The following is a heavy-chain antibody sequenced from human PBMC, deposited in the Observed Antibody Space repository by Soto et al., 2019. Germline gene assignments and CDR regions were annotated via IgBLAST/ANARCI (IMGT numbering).Heavy chain of an antibody. CDR1: GFTFRSYA. J-gene: IGHJ6*02. CDR3: ARIGVNAGMDV. CDR2: ISDSGLTT. D-gene: IGHD3-10*01. V-gene: IGHV3-23*01. Sequence: EVQLLESGGGLVQPGGSLSLSCAASGFTFRSYAMTWVRQAPGKGLEWVSTISDSGLTTYYADSVKGRFTISRDNSKNTLYLQRNSRRAEDTAVYYCARIGVNAGMDVWGQGTTVIVSS.